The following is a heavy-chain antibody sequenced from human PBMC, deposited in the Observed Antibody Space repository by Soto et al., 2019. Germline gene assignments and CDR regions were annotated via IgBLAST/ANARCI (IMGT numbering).Heavy chain of an antibody. CDR1: GYTFTSYG. CDR3: ARDLRMITFGGVIVMFDY. Sequence: QVQLVQSGAEVEKPGASVKVSCKASGYTFTSYGISWVRQAPGQGLEWMGWISAYNGNTNYAQKLQGRVTMTTDTSTSTAYMELRSLRSDDTAVYYCARDLRMITFGGVIVMFDYWGQGTLVTVSS. V-gene: IGHV1-18*01. D-gene: IGHD3-16*02. J-gene: IGHJ4*02. CDR2: ISAYNGNT.